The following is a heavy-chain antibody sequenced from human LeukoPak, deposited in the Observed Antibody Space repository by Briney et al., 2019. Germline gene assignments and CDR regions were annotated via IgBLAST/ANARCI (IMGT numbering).Heavy chain of an antibody. CDR3: ASQSSYYYGSGSYFDY. V-gene: IGHV1-69*04. CDR1: GGTFSSYA. CDR2: NIPIIGIA. J-gene: IGHJ4*02. D-gene: IGHD3-10*01. Sequence: SVKVSCKASGGTFSSYAISWVRQAPGQGREWMGRNIPIIGIANYAQKFQGRVTITADKSTSTAYMELSSLSSEDTAVFYCASQSSYYYGSGSYFDYWGQGTLVTVSS.